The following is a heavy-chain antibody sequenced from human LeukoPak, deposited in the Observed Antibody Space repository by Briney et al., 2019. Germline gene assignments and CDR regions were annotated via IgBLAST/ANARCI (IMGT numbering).Heavy chain of an antibody. CDR3: ARSIRYFDWSYYMDV. CDR2: IYPGDSDT. CDR1: GYSFTSYW. V-gene: IGHV5-51*01. J-gene: IGHJ6*03. D-gene: IGHD3-9*01. Sequence: GESLKISCKGSGYSFTSYWIGWVRQMPGKGPEWMGIIYPGDSDTRYSPSFQGQVTISADKSISTAYLQWSSLKASDTAMYYCARSIRYFDWSYYMDVWGKGTTVTVSS.